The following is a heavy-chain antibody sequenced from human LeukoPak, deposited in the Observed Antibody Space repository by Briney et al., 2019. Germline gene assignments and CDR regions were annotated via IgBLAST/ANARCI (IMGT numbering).Heavy chain of an antibody. CDR3: AKGACRYGV. J-gene: IGHJ4*02. V-gene: IGHV4-59*01. D-gene: IGHD1-1*01. CDR2: IHFNLRT. CDR1: GGSLSSDY. Sequence: SQSLSLTCTVSGGSLSSDYWSWIREPPGKGLEWIAYIHFNLRTHYNPSLKSRVTISLDTSKNQFSLKLSSVTAADTAVYYCAKGACRYGVWCQGALVVVAS.